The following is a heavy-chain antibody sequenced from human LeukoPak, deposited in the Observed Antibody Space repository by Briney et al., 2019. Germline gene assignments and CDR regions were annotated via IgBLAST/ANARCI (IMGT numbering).Heavy chain of an antibody. CDR2: IYYSGST. CDR1: GGSISSYY. Sequence: PSETLSLTCTVSGGSISSYYWSWIRQPPGKGLEWIGYIYYSGSTNYNPSLKSRVTISVDTSKNQFSLKLSSVTAADTAVYYCARGRVKDGYNMGVEEFDPWGQGTLVTVSS. D-gene: IGHD5-12*01. CDR3: ARGRVKDGYNMGVEEFDP. J-gene: IGHJ5*02. V-gene: IGHV4-59*01.